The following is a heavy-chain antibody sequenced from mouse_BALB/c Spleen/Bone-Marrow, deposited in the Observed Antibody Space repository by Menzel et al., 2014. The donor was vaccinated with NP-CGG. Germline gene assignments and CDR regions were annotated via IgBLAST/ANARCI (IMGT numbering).Heavy chain of an antibody. CDR1: GYTFTSYW. CDR3: TTLARNYFDY. J-gene: IGHJ2*01. D-gene: IGHD3-1*01. Sequence: EVQLHQSGTVLARPGASVKMSCKASGYTFTSYWMHWVKQRPGQGLEWIGTIYPGNSDTTYNQKFKGKAELTAVTSTSTAYMELSSLANEDSAVYYCTTLARNYFDYWGQGTTLTVSS. CDR2: IYPGNSDT. V-gene: IGHV1-5*01.